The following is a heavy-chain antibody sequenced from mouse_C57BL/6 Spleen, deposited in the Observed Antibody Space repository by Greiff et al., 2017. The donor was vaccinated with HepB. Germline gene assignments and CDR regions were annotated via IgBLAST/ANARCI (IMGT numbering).Heavy chain of an antibody. V-gene: IGHV5-4*01. CDR3: ARDLGGQMDY. CDR2: ISDGGSYT. J-gene: IGHJ4*01. D-gene: IGHD3-3*01. CDR1: GFTFSSYA. Sequence: EVNLVESGGGLVKPGGSLKLSCAASGFTFSSYAMSWVRQTPEKRLEWVATISDGGSYTYYPDNVKGRFTISRDNAKNNLYLQMSHLKSEDTAMYYCARDLGGQMDYWGQGTSVTVSS.